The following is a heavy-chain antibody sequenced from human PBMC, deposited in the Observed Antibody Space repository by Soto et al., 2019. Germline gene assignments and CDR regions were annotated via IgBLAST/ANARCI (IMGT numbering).Heavy chain of an antibody. V-gene: IGHV1-18*01. CDR3: ARDGPPPNYYYGMDV. CDR1: GYTFTSYG. Sequence: QVQLVQSGAEVKKPGASVKVSCKASGYTFTSYGSSWVRQAPGQGLEWMGWIGAYNGNTNDAQKLQGRVTMTTDTSTSTAYMELRSLRSDDTAVYYCARDGPPPNYYYGMDVWGQGTPVTVSS. CDR2: IGAYNGNT. J-gene: IGHJ6*02.